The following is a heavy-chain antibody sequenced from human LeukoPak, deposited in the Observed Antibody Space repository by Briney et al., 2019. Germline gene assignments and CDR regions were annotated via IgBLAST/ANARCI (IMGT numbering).Heavy chain of an antibody. V-gene: IGHV1-69*13. CDR3: ARAFQSLGGLSLPDY. CDR1: GYTFNSYG. Sequence: ASVKVSCKASGYTFNSYGISWVRQAPGQGLEWMGGIIPIFGTANYAQKFQGRVTITADESTSTAYMELSSLRSEDTAVYYCARAFQSLGGLSLPDYWGQGTLVTVSS. D-gene: IGHD3-16*02. CDR2: IIPIFGTA. J-gene: IGHJ4*02.